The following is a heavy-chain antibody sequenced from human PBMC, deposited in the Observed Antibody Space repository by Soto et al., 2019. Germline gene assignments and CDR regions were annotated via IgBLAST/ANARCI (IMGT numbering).Heavy chain of an antibody. CDR2: INPYTGGT. CDR1: GYTFTGYY. J-gene: IGHJ6*02. V-gene: IGHV1-2*02. D-gene: IGHD2-21*02. CDR3: ATQFHHCGGDCYRGPYFGMDV. Sequence: ASVKVSCKASGYTFTGYYVLWVRQAPGQGPECMGWINPYTGGTNYAQKFQGRVTMTRDTSISTAYMEQSKLISDDTAVYYCATQFHHCGGDCYRGPYFGMDVWGQGTTVTVSS.